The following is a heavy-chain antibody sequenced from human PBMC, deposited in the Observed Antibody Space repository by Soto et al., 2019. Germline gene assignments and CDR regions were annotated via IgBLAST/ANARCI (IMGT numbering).Heavy chain of an antibody. V-gene: IGHV3-9*01. CDR3: AGITGIECGSTSCPFPYYGMDV. CDR1: GVTLCDYG. D-gene: IGHD2-2*01. Sequence: ALILSFARSGVTLCDYGRYWVRQAPGKGLEWASGISWNSGSIGYADSVKGRFTIYRDNAKNSLYLQMNSLRAEDTALYYCAGITGIECGSTSCPFPYYGMDVWAQGTTVPVSS. J-gene: IGHJ6*02. CDR2: ISWNSGSI.